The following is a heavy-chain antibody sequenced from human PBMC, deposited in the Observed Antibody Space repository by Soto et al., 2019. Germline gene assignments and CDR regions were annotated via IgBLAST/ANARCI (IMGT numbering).Heavy chain of an antibody. Sequence: GSLRLSCAASGFTFSSYAMHWVRQAPGKGLEWVAVISYDGSNKYYADSVKGRFTTSRDNSKNXXXXQMNXLRAEDTAVYYCARAWYYYDSSGYYPGRACMDVWGQGTTVTVSS. J-gene: IGHJ6*02. CDR1: GFTFSSYA. CDR2: ISYDGSNK. CDR3: ARAWYYYDSSGYYPGRACMDV. V-gene: IGHV3-30-3*01. D-gene: IGHD3-22*01.